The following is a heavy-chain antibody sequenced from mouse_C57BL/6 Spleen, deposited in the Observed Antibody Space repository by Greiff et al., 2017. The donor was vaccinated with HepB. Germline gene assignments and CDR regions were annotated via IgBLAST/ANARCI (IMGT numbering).Heavy chain of an antibody. Sequence: QVQLQQSGAELARPGASVKLSCKASGYTFTSYGISWVKQRTGQGLEWIGEIYPRSGNTYYNEKFKGKATLTADKSSSTAYMELRSLTSEDSAVYFCARRNDDDEDYYYAMDYWGQGTSVTVSS. D-gene: IGHD2-4*01. CDR3: ARRNDDDEDYYYAMDY. J-gene: IGHJ4*01. CDR1: GYTFTSYG. V-gene: IGHV1-81*01. CDR2: IYPRSGNT.